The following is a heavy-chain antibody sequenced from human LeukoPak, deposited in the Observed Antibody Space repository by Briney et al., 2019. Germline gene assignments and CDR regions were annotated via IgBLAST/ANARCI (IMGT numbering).Heavy chain of an antibody. CDR1: GFTFSSYG. J-gene: IGHJ6*03. CDR3: ARERVYYYYMHV. CDR2: ISYDGSNK. Sequence: GGSLRLSCAASGFTFSSYGMHWVRQAPGKGLEWVALISYDGSNKYYADSVKGRFTISRDTSKNTLYLQMNSLRAEDTAVYYCARERVYYYYMHVWGKGTTVTVSS. V-gene: IGHV3-30*19.